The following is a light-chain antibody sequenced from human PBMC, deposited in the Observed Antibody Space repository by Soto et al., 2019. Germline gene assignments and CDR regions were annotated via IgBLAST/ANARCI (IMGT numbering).Light chain of an antibody. CDR3: SSFATSSTPYV. Sequence: QSALTQPASVSGSPGQSITISCTGTSSDIGGYNYVSWYQQHPGKAPKLMIYEVSNRPSGVSDRFSGSKSGNTASLTISGLQAEDEGDYYCSSFATSSTPYVFGPGTKLTVL. V-gene: IGLV2-14*01. J-gene: IGLJ1*01. CDR1: SSDIGGYNY. CDR2: EVS.